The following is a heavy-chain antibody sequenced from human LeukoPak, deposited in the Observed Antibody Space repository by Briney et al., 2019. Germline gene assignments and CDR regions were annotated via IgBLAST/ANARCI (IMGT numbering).Heavy chain of an antibody. D-gene: IGHD3-10*01. Sequence: GGSLRLSCAASGFTSSDFYMSWIRQAPGKGPEWVSYIRSTSSYTNYADSVKGRFTISRDNSKNSLYLQMSSLRAEDTAVYYCARDREGIRRGAYYFDYWGQGTLVTVSS. V-gene: IGHV3-11*05. CDR2: IRSTSSYT. CDR3: ARDREGIRRGAYYFDY. CDR1: GFTSSDFY. J-gene: IGHJ4*02.